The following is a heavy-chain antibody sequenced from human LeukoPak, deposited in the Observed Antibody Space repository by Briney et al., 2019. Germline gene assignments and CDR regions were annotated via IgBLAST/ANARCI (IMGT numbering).Heavy chain of an antibody. CDR3: ASGAHCSGGSCHGGRFDP. Sequence: SETLSLTCAVYGGSFSGYYWSWIRQPPGKGLEWIGEINHSGSTNYNPSLKSRVTISVDTSKNQLSLKLSSVTAADTAVYYCASGAHCSGGSCHGGRFDPWGQGTLVTVSS. CDR2: INHSGST. V-gene: IGHV4-34*01. D-gene: IGHD2-15*01. CDR1: GGSFSGYY. J-gene: IGHJ5*02.